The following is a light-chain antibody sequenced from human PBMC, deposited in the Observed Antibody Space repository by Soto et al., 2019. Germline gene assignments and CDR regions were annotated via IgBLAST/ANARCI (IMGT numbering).Light chain of an antibody. CDR1: QSVSRHF. V-gene: IGKV3-20*01. Sequence: EIVLTQSPGILSLSAGARSTLSYRDSQSVSRHFLAWYRQKPGQAPRLXIYGASNRETETPERFSGSGSGAECSRAISRLEPEDVEVDACQQYGRSPWTFRQGTKVEIK. CDR2: GAS. J-gene: IGKJ1*01. CDR3: QQYGRSPWT.